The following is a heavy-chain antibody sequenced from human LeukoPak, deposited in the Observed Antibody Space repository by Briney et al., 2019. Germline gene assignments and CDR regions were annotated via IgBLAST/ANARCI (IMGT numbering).Heavy chain of an antibody. CDR1: GYTFTDYY. V-gene: IGHV1-2*02. Sequence: ASVKVSCKASGYTFTDYYMHWVRQAPGQGLEWMGWINSNTGGTKYVQKFQGRVTMTRDTSISTLYMEPSRLRSDDTAVYYCARDRSTYDILTGYSYYYGMDVWGQGTTVTVSS. CDR2: INSNTGGT. CDR3: ARDRSTYDILTGYSYYYGMDV. D-gene: IGHD3-9*01. J-gene: IGHJ6*02.